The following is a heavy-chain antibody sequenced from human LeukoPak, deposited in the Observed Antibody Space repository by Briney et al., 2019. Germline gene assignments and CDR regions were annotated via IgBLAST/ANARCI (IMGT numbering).Heavy chain of an antibody. J-gene: IGHJ6*03. CDR3: ARTTEGGYTYDYFYYYYMDV. V-gene: IGHV4-34*01. Sequence: SETLSLTCAVYGGSFSGYYWSWIRQPPGKGLEWIGEINHSGSTNYNPSLKSRVTISVDMSKNQFSLKLRSVTAADTAVYYCARTTEGGYTYDYFYYYYMDVWGKGITVTISS. CDR1: GGSFSGYY. CDR2: INHSGST. D-gene: IGHD5-18*01.